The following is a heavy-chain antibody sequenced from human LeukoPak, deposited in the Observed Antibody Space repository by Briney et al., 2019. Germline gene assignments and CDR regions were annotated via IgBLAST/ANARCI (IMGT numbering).Heavy chain of an antibody. CDR3: ASRGYQLLSPFDY. Sequence: GALRLSCAASGFTVSTNYMSWVRQAPGKGLEWVSIIYSGGSTYYADSVKGRFIISRDNSKNTLYLQMNSLRAEDTAVYYCASRGYQLLSPFDYWGQGTLVTVSS. CDR1: GFTVSTNY. J-gene: IGHJ4*02. CDR2: IYSGGST. V-gene: IGHV3-53*01. D-gene: IGHD2-2*01.